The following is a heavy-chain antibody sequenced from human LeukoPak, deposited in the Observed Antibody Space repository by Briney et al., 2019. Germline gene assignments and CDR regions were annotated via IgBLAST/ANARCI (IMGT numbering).Heavy chain of an antibody. Sequence: GGSLRLSCAASGFTFSSYGMSWVRQAPGKGLEWVSAISGSGGSTYCADSVKGRFTISRDNSKNTLYLQMNSLRAEDTAVYYCAKDPRRYSSSWYVDYWGQGTLVTVSS. D-gene: IGHD6-13*01. CDR3: AKDPRRYSSSWYVDY. CDR1: GFTFSSYG. J-gene: IGHJ4*02. CDR2: ISGSGGST. V-gene: IGHV3-23*01.